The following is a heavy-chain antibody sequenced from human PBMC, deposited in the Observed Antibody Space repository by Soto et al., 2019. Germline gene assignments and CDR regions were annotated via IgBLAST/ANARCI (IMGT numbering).Heavy chain of an antibody. CDR3: ARGGGVGVAGSAAFDM. Sequence: QLHLVQSGAVVKKPGASVTVSCSASGYPVTAYYMHWVRQATGRGLEWMGGINPATGAAKYTQTFQGRGTITRDTSTSTVLMELRGLTAEATAVFYCARGGGVGVAGSAAFDMWGQGTLVTVSS. D-gene: IGHD3-3*01. CDR2: INPATGAA. J-gene: IGHJ3*02. V-gene: IGHV1-2*02. CDR1: GYPVTAYY.